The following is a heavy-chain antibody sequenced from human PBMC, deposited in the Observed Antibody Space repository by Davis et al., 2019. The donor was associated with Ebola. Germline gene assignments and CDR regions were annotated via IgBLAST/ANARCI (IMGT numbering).Heavy chain of an antibody. D-gene: IGHD5-12*01. J-gene: IGHJ4*02. V-gene: IGHV1-46*01. Sequence: ASVKVSCKASGYSFTSYYMHWVRQAPGQGLEWMGIIRPSDGSTSYAQKFQYRVTMARDTSTNTVYMELSSLTSEDTAIYYCGRDGLAYSGYDIDYWGQGTLVIVSS. CDR3: GRDGLAYSGYDIDY. CDR1: GYSFTSYY. CDR2: IRPSDGST.